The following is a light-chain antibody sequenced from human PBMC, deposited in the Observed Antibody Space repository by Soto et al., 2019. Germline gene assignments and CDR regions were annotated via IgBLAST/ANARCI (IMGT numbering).Light chain of an antibody. Sequence: QLVLTQPPSASGTPGQRVTVSCSGTYSNIGINDVHWYRQLSGTAPQILIYDTSQRATGVPDRFSGSRSGTSASLVISGLQTEDEADYHCAEWDDSLNGPAFGWGTKLTVL. CDR1: YSNIGIND. CDR3: AEWDDSLNGPA. CDR2: DTS. V-gene: IGLV1-44*01. J-gene: IGLJ2*01.